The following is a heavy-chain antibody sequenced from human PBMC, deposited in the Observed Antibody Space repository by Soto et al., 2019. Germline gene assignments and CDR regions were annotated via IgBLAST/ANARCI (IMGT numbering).Heavy chain of an antibody. CDR2: INPSGGST. CDR1: GYTSTSYY. Sequence: ASVKVSCKASGYTSTSYYMHWVRQAPGQGLEWMGIINPSGGSTSYAQKFQGRVTMTRDTSTSTVYMELSSLRSEDTAVYYCARSFSGYESVGYWGQGTLVTVSS. CDR3: ARSFSGYESVGY. D-gene: IGHD5-12*01. V-gene: IGHV1-46*03. J-gene: IGHJ4*02.